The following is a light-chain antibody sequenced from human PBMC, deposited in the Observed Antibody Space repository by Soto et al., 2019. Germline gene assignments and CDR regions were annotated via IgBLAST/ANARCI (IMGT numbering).Light chain of an antibody. J-gene: IGKJ5*01. CDR2: VAS. V-gene: IGKV3-20*01. Sequence: EIVLTQSPGTLSLSPGERATLSCRASQSVSSNYLAWYQQKPGQAPRVLIYVASSRATGIPDRFSGSGSGTDFTLTISRLEPEDFAVYYCQQYGSSPITFGQGTRLEL. CDR3: QQYGSSPIT. CDR1: QSVSSNY.